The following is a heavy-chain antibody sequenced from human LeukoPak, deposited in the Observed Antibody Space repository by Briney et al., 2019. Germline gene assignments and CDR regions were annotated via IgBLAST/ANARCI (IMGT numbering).Heavy chain of an antibody. Sequence: GASVNVSCKASGYTFTGYYMHWVRQARGQGLEWMGRINPNSGGTNYAQKFQGRVTMTRDTSISTAYMELSRLRSDDTAVYYCARDADYYDSSGYYYVYYWGQGTLVTVSS. J-gene: IGHJ4*02. D-gene: IGHD3-22*01. V-gene: IGHV1-2*06. CDR2: INPNSGGT. CDR3: ARDADYYDSSGYYYVYY. CDR1: GYTFTGYY.